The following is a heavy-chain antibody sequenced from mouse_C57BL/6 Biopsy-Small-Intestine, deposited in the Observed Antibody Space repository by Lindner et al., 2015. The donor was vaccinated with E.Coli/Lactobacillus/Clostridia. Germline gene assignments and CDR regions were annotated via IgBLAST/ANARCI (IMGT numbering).Heavy chain of an antibody. CDR1: GFNIKDYY. J-gene: IGHJ2*01. CDR2: IDPEDGDT. V-gene: IGHV14-1*01. CDR3: TTRIGDGNPSFDY. D-gene: IGHD2-1*01. Sequence: VQLQESGAELVKPGASVKLSCTASGFNIKDYYMHWVKQRPEQGLEWIGRIDPEDGDTEYAPKFQGKATMTADTSSNTAYLQLSSLTSEDTAVYYCTTRIGDGNPSFDYWGQGTTLTVSS.